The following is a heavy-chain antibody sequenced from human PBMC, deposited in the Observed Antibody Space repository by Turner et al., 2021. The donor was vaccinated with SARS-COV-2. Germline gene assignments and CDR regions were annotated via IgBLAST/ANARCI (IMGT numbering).Heavy chain of an antibody. CDR3: VKGSY. CDR2: ISSNACST. V-gene: IGHV3-64D*06. J-gene: IGHJ4*02. CDR1: GFTFSSYV. Sequence: EVQLVESGGGLVQPGGSLRLSCSASGFTFSSYVMHWVRQSPGKGLEYVSAISSNACSTYYADSAKGRFTISRDNSKNTLYLQMSSLRAEATAVYYCVKGSYWGQGTLVTVSS.